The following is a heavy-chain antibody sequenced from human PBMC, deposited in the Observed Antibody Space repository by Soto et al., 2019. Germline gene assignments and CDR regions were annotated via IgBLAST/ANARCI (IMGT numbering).Heavy chain of an antibody. V-gene: IGHV1-18*01. CDR3: ARVDTAMIGFGAFDI. Sequence: ASVEVSCKASGYTFTSYGISWVRQAPGQGLEWMGWISAYNGNTNYAQKLQGRVTMTTDTSTSTVYMELRSLRSDDTAVYYCARVDTAMIGFGAFDIWGQGTMVTVSS. D-gene: IGHD5-18*01. CDR1: GYTFTSYG. CDR2: ISAYNGNT. J-gene: IGHJ3*02.